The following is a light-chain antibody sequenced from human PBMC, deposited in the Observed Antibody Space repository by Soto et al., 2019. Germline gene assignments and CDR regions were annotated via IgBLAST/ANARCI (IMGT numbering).Light chain of an antibody. J-gene: IGKJ1*01. V-gene: IGKV1-5*01. Sequence: DIQMTQSPSTLSASVGDRVTITCRASQSISTWLAWYQQKPGEAPKLRIYDASSLESGVPSRFSGSGSGTEFTLTISSLQPDDFATYYCQQYNSFSWTFGQGTKVEIK. CDR1: QSISTW. CDR3: QQYNSFSWT. CDR2: DAS.